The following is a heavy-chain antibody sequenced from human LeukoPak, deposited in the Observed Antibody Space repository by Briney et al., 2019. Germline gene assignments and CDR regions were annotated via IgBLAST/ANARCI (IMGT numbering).Heavy chain of an antibody. CDR2: INPNSGGT. CDR1: GYTFTGYY. J-gene: IGHJ5*02. Sequence: ASVKVSCKASGYTFTGYYMHWVRQAPGQGLEWMGWINPNSGGTNHAQKFQGRVTMTRDTSISTAYMELSRLRSDDTAVYYCARVPRRVVVPAAILFDPWGQGTLVTVSS. V-gene: IGHV1-2*02. D-gene: IGHD2-2*02. CDR3: ARVPRRVVVPAAILFDP.